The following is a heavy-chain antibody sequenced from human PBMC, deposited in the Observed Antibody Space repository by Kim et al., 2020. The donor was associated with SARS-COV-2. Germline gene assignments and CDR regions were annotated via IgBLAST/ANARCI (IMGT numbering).Heavy chain of an antibody. D-gene: IGHD6-13*01. J-gene: IGHJ4*02. V-gene: IGHV3-30*18. CDR2: ISYDGSNK. CDR3: AKGSSSYDY. Sequence: GGSLRLSCASSGFTFSSYGMHWVRQAPGKGLEWVAVISYDGSNKYYADSVKGRFTISRDNSKNTLYLQMNSLRAEDTAVYYCAKGSSSYDYWGQGTLVTVSS. CDR1: GFTFSSYG.